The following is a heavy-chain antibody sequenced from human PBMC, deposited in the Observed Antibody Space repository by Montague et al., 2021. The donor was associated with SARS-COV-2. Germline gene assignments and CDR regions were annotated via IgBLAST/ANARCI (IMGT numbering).Heavy chain of an antibody. V-gene: IGHV4-34*01. CDR3: ARLGDGVVPSPILGVGPYYSYYYIDV. CDR1: GTSFSGYY. J-gene: IGHJ6*03. D-gene: IGHD3-10*01. CDR2: INHGGST. Sequence: SETLSLTCAVHGTSFSGYYWSWIRQPPGKGLEWIGEINHGGSTKYSPSLKSRLTISADTSKNQFSLKLTSVAAADTAVYYCARLGDGVVPSPILGVGPYYSYYYIDVWGKGTTVTVSS.